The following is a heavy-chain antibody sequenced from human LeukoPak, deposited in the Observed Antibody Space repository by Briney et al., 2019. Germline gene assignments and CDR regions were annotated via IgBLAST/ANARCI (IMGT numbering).Heavy chain of an antibody. Sequence: PSETLSLTCTVSGGSISSYYWSWIRQPPGKGLEWIGYIYYSGSTNYNPSLKSRVTISVDTSKNQFSLKLSSVTAADTAVYYCARSNWNDVDYWGQGTLVTVSS. J-gene: IGHJ4*02. D-gene: IGHD1-1*01. CDR3: ARSNWNDVDY. CDR2: IYYSGST. CDR1: GGSISSYY. V-gene: IGHV4-59*01.